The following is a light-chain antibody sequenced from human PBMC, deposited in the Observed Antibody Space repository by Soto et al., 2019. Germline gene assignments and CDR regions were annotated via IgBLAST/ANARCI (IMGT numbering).Light chain of an antibody. V-gene: IGLV1-44*01. Sequence: QSVLTQPPSASGTPGQRVTISCSGSSSNIGINTVNWYQQVPGTAPKLLIYTDNQRPSGVPARFSGSNSGTSASLAIIGLQSEDEADYYCAAWDDTLNGLYVFGTGTKVTVL. CDR1: SSNIGINT. CDR3: AAWDDTLNGLYV. J-gene: IGLJ1*01. CDR2: TDN.